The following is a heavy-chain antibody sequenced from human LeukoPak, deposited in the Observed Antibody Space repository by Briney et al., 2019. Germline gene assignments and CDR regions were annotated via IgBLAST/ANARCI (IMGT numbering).Heavy chain of an antibody. V-gene: IGHV4-39*07. Sequence: SETLSLTCAVSGGSISTTRHYWGWIRQPPGKGLEWIGNMYYGGSTYYNPSLRSRVTISVDTAKNQFSLKLSSVTAADTAVYYCASRSSIWSGYQDTLYYFDSWGQGTLVTVSS. CDR2: MYYGGST. CDR3: ASRSSIWSGYQDTLYYFDS. CDR1: GGSISTTRHY. D-gene: IGHD3-3*01. J-gene: IGHJ4*02.